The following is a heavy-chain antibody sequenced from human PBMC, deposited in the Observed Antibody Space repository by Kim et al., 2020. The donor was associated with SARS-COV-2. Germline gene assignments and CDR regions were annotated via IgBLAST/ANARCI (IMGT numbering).Heavy chain of an antibody. J-gene: IGHJ4*02. D-gene: IGHD3-22*01. CDR3: ARGLPYDSSGRPVDY. V-gene: IGHV4-34*01. Sequence: PSLKSRVTISVDTAKNQFSLKLSSVTAADTAVYYCARGLPYDSSGRPVDYWGQGTLVTVSS.